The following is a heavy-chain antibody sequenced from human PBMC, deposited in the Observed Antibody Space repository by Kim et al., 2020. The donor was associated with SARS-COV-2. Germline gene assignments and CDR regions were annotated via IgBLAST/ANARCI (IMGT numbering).Heavy chain of an antibody. CDR3: ARSPEYNSKGGYYYYYGMDV. V-gene: IGHV1-69*13. CDR2: IIPIFGTA. CDR1: GGTFSSYA. Sequence: SVKVSCKASGGTFSSYAISWVRQAPGQGLEWMGGIIPIFGTANYAQKFQGRVTITADESTSTAYMELSSLRSEDTAVYYCARSPEYNSKGGYYYYYGMDVWGQGTTVTVSS. J-gene: IGHJ6*02. D-gene: IGHD1-20*01.